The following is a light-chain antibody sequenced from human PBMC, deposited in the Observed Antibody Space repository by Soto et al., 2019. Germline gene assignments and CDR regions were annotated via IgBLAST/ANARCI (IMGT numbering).Light chain of an antibody. Sequence: QAVVTQPPSASGTPGQRVTISCSGSSSNIGSNTVNWYQQLPGTAPKLLIYSNNQRPSGVPDRFSGSRSGTSASLAISGLQSEDEGDYYCAAWDDSLHGRGVFGEGTKLTVL. J-gene: IGLJ3*02. CDR3: AAWDDSLHGRGV. CDR1: SSNIGSNT. V-gene: IGLV1-44*01. CDR2: SNN.